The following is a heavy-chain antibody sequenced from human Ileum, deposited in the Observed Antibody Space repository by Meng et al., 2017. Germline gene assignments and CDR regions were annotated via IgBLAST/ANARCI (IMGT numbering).Heavy chain of an antibody. CDR3: TTDRNWDYFEY. Sequence: EVQLVESGGGLVKPGGSPRLSCAASGFTFNKAWMSWVRQAPGKGLEWVGRIKSDGTTDYAAPVKGRFAISRDDSKTTLYLQMDSLKTDDTAVYYCTTDRNWDYFEYWGQGTLVTVSS. J-gene: IGHJ4*02. CDR2: IKSDGTT. D-gene: IGHD3-16*01. CDR1: GFTFNKAW. V-gene: IGHV3-15*01.